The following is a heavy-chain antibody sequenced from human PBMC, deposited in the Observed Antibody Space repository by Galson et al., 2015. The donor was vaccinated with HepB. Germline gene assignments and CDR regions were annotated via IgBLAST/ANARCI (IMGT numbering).Heavy chain of an antibody. J-gene: IGHJ6*02. CDR2: ISAYNGNT. V-gene: IGHV1-18*04. Sequence: SVKVSCKASGYTFTSYGISWVRQAPGQGLEWMGWISAYNGNTNYAQKLQGRVTMTTDTSTSTAYMELRSLRSDDTAVYYCARDGNYYDSSGYYYLNYYYGMDVWGQGTTVTVSS. CDR3: ARDGNYYDSSGYYYLNYYYGMDV. D-gene: IGHD3-22*01. CDR1: GYTFTSYG.